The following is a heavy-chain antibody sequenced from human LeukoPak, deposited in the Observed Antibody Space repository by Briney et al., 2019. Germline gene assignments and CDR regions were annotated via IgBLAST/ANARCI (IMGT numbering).Heavy chain of an antibody. CDR3: ARDRKYCSSSGCYSMFYYYGMDV. CDR1: GFTFSSYG. J-gene: IGHJ6*04. Sequence: PGGSLRLSCAASGFTFSSYGMHWVRQAPGKGLEWVAIISYDGSNKNYADSVKGRFTITRDNSKNTLSLQMNSPRAEDTAVYYCARDRKYCSSSGCYSMFYYYGMDVWGKGTTVTVSS. CDR2: ISYDGSNK. D-gene: IGHD2-2*01. V-gene: IGHV3-30*03.